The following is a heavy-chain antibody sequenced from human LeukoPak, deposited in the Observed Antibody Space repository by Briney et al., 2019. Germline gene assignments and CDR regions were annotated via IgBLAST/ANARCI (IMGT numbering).Heavy chain of an antibody. D-gene: IGHD3-9*01. Sequence: SETLSLTCTVSGGSISSSSYYWGWIRQPPGKGLEWIGSIYYSGSTYYNPSLKSRVTISVDTSKNQFSLKLSSVTAADTAVYYCARGPSVRYFDWLFRKNWFDPWGQGTLVTVSS. CDR1: GGSISSSSYY. CDR3: ARGPSVRYFDWLFRKNWFDP. J-gene: IGHJ5*02. V-gene: IGHV4-39*07. CDR2: IYYSGST.